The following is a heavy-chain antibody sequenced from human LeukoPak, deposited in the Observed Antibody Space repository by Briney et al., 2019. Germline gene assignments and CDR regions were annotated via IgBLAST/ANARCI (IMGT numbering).Heavy chain of an antibody. J-gene: IGHJ1*01. D-gene: IGHD6-13*01. CDR2: IHHTGST. Sequence: SETLSLTCTVSGAPISQYYWNWIRQPPGKGLEWIGYIHHTGSTDCNPSLKSRVTISVDTSKNQFALKLSSVTAADTAVYYCASKAATAGYFQHWGQGTLVTVSS. CDR1: GAPISQYY. V-gene: IGHV4-59*12. CDR3: ASKAATAGYFQH.